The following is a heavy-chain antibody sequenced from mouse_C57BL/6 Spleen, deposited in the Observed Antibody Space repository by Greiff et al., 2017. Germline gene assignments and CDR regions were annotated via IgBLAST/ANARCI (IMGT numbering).Heavy chain of an antibody. Sequence: EVNVVESGGGLVKPGGSLKLSCAASGFTFSSYAMSWVRQTPEKRLEWVATISDGGSYTYYPDNVKGRFTISRDNAKNNLYLQMSHLKSEDTAMYYCARDRGYDGYYNFDYWGQGTTLTVSS. CDR2: ISDGGSYT. CDR1: GFTFSSYA. CDR3: ARDRGYDGYYNFDY. V-gene: IGHV5-4*01. J-gene: IGHJ2*01. D-gene: IGHD2-3*01.